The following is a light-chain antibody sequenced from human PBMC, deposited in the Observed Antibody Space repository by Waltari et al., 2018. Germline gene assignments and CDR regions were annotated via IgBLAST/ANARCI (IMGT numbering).Light chain of an antibody. CDR3: AAWDDSLTGVV. CDR1: SSNIGSNT. Sequence: QSVLTQPPSASGTPGQRVTIPCSGGSSNIGSNTVNCYQQLPGTAPQLLIYSNNQRPSGVPDRFSGSRSGTSASLAISGLQSKDEADYSCAAWDDSLTGVVFGGGTKLTVL. V-gene: IGLV1-44*01. J-gene: IGLJ2*01. CDR2: SNN.